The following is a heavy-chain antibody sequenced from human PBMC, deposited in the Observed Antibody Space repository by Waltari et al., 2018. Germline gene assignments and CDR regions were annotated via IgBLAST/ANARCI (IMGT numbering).Heavy chain of an antibody. J-gene: IGHJ6*02. D-gene: IGHD4-17*01. Sequence: KPSETLSLTCTVSGGSISSYYWSWIRQPPGKGLEWIGYIYYSGSTNYNPSLKSRVTISVDTSKNQFSLKLSSVTAADTAVYYCASGLGTTVTTSSKYYYYYGMDVWGQGTTVTVSS. V-gene: IGHV4-59*01. CDR1: GGSISSYY. CDR2: IYYSGST. CDR3: ASGLGTTVTTSSKYYYYYGMDV.